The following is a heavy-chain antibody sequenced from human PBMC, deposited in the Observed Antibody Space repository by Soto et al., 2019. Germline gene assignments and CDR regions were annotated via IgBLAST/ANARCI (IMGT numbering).Heavy chain of an antibody. V-gene: IGHV3-7*01. J-gene: IGHJ4*02. Sequence: EVPLVESGGGLVQPGGSLRLSCAASGFTFSSYWMNWVRQAPGKGLEWVANTKQDGSEKYYVDSVNGRFTISRDNAKNSLYLKMNSLRAEDTAVYYCARELSFDYWGQGTLVTVSS. CDR2: TKQDGSEK. CDR3: ARELSFDY. CDR1: GFTFSSYW.